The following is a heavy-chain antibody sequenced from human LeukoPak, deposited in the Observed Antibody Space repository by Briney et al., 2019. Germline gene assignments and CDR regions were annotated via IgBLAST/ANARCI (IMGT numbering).Heavy chain of an antibody. CDR2: IYSGGST. Sequence: GGSLRLSCAASGFTFSSYAMSWVRQAPGKGLEWVSVIYSGGSTYYADSVKGRFTISRDNSKNTLYLQMNSLRAEDTAVYYCARAFMVRGVIEWFDPWGQGTLVTVSS. D-gene: IGHD3-10*01. V-gene: IGHV3-53*01. CDR3: ARAFMVRGVIEWFDP. J-gene: IGHJ5*02. CDR1: GFTFSSYA.